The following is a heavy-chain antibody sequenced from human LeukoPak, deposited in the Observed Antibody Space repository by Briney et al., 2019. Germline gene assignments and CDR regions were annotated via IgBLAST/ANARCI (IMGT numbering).Heavy chain of an antibody. V-gene: IGHV3-48*02. Sequence: GGSLRLSCAASGFTFSSYSMNWVRQAPWKGLEWVSYISSSSSTIYYADSVKGRFTISRDNAKNSLYLQMNSLRDEDTAVYYCARVTYYYDSSGYYQVIDYWGQGTLVTVSS. CDR3: ARVTYYYDSSGYYQVIDY. D-gene: IGHD3-22*01. CDR2: ISSSSSTI. J-gene: IGHJ4*02. CDR1: GFTFSSYS.